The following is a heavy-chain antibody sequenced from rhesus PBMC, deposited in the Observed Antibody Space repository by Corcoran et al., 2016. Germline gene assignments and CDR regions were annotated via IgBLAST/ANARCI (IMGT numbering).Heavy chain of an antibody. CDR1: GGSFSSYW. CDR2: CKGTSGGT. Sequence: QVQLQESGPGLVKPSETLSLTCAVSGGSFSSYWWSWIRQPPGKGLEWICVCKGTSGGTNSNPSLKSRVTISKDASKNRFSLKLGAVTAADTAVYYCASPSGSWAMFDYWGQGVLVTVSS. J-gene: IGHJ4*01. CDR3: ASPSGSWAMFDY. D-gene: IGHD6-25*01. V-gene: IGHV4-80*01.